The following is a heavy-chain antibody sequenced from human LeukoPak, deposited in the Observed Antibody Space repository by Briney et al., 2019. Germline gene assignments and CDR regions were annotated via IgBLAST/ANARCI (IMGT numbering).Heavy chain of an antibody. J-gene: IGHJ4*02. Sequence: PGGSLRLSCAASGFTFSSYSMNWVRQAPGKGLEWVSSISSSSSYIYYADSVKGRFTISRDNAKNSLYLQMNSLRAEDTAVYYCARDTSRGPYSSSWYLDYWGQGTLATVSS. CDR3: ARDTSRGPYSSSWYLDY. V-gene: IGHV3-21*01. CDR1: GFTFSSYS. CDR2: ISSSSSYI. D-gene: IGHD6-13*01.